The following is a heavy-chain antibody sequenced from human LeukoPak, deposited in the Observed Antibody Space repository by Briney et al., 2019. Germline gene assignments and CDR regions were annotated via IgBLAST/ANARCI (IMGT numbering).Heavy chain of an antibody. J-gene: IGHJ6*03. CDR1: GGSISSSSYS. CDR3: ARHQWHYYYYMGV. V-gene: IGHV4-39*01. CDR2: IYYSGDT. Sequence: SETLSLTCTVSGGSISSSSYSWGWIRQPPGKGLEWIGSIYYSGDTYYNPSLKSRRVTISVDTSKNQFSLRLSSVTAADTAVYYCARHQWHYYYYMGVWGKGSTVTVSS. D-gene: IGHD6-19*01.